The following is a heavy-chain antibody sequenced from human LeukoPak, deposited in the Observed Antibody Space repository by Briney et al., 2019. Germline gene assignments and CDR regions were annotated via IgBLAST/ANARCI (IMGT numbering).Heavy chain of an antibody. Sequence: QPGGSLRLSCAASGFTFSNYAMHWVRQAPGEGLEYVSVISSSGISTHYGSSVKGRFTISRDNTKNTLYLQMGSLRVEDMGVYYCAREALGTSIDYWGQGTLVTVSS. J-gene: IGHJ4*02. V-gene: IGHV3-64*01. CDR3: AREALGTSIDY. CDR2: ISSSGIST. CDR1: GFTFSNYA. D-gene: IGHD1-14*01.